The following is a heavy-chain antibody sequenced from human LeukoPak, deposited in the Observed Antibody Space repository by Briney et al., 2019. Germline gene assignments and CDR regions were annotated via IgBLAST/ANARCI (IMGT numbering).Heavy chain of an antibody. J-gene: IGHJ6*03. CDR3: ARGRVVPAAIYYYYYYVDV. CDR1: GYTFTSYD. CDR2: MNPNSGNT. D-gene: IGHD2-2*01. Sequence: ASVKVSCKASGYTFTSYDINWVRQATGQGLEWMGWMNPNSGNTGYAQKFQGRVTMTRNTSISTAYMELSSLRSEDTAVYYCARGRVVPAAIYYYYYYVDVWGKGTTVTVSS. V-gene: IGHV1-8*01.